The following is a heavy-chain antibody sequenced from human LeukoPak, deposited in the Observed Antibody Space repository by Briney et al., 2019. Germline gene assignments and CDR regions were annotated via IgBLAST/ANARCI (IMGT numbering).Heavy chain of an antibody. CDR3: ARRLQFYYYYMDV. CDR2: IYYSGST. J-gene: IGHJ6*03. D-gene: IGHD4-11*01. V-gene: IGHV4-31*03. Sequence: PSQTLSLTCTVSGGSISSGGYYWSWIRQHPGKGLEWIGYIYYSGSTYYNPSLKSRVTISVDTSKNQFSLKLSSVTAADTAVYYCARRLQFYYYYMDVWGKGTTVTVSS. CDR1: GGSISSGGYY.